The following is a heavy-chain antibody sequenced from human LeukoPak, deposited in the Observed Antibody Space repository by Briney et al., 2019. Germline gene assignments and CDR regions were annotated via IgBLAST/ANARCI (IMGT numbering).Heavy chain of an antibody. V-gene: IGHV3-74*01. CDR3: ARDLRTPSDTNIAIDY. Sequence: GGSLRLSCAVSGFTFSSYSMNWVRQGPGKGLVWVSRINNDGRSANYADSVKGRFTISRDNAKNTLYLQMNSLRAEDTAVYYCARDLRTPSDTNIAIDYWGQGTLVTVSS. D-gene: IGHD4-23*01. J-gene: IGHJ4*02. CDR2: INNDGRSA. CDR1: GFTFSSYS.